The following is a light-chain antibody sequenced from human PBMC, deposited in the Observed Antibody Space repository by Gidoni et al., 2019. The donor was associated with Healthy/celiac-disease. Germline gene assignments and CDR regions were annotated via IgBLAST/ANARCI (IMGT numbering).Light chain of an antibody. V-gene: IGLV2-14*01. CDR1: SSDIGRYNH. Sequence: QSALTQPASVSGSPGQSITFSCTGTSSDIGRYNHVSWYQQHPGKAPKLLIYEVTYRPSGVSSRFSGSKSGNSASLTISGLQAEDEGDYYCTSLTSTFTYAFGTGTRVTVL. CDR2: EVT. CDR3: TSLTSTFTYA. J-gene: IGLJ1*01.